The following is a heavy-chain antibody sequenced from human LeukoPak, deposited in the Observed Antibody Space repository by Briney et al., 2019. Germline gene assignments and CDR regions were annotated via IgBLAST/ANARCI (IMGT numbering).Heavy chain of an antibody. CDR2: IWYDGSNK. CDR3: ATEGGSLEKINY. Sequence: GGSLRLSCAASGFTFSSTGMHWVRQAPGQGLEWVAVIWYDGSNKYYADSVKGRFTISRDNSKNTLYLQMNSLRAEDTAVYYCATEGGSLEKINYWGQGTLVTVSS. CDR1: GFTFSSTG. D-gene: IGHD5-24*01. J-gene: IGHJ4*02. V-gene: IGHV3-33*01.